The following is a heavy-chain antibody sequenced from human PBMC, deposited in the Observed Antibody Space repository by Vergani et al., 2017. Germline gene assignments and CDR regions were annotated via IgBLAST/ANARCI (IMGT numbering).Heavy chain of an antibody. J-gene: IGHJ2*01. CDR3: GRDCPGGGGDCSAGWYFDL. V-gene: IGHV3-23*01. CDR1: GFTFSSHA. CDR2: IKNTGDST. D-gene: IGHD2-21*02. Sequence: EVQLLQSEGAVVQPGGALRLSCVASGFTFSSHAMSWVRQGHGQGLEWVSSIKNTGDSTHYADSVKGRFTISRDNSKNTLYLQRNSLRVEDTAVYYCGRDCPGGGGDCSAGWYFDLWGRGTLVTVSS.